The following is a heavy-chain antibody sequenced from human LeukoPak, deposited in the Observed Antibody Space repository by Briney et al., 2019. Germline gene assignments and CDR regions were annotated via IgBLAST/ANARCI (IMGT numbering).Heavy chain of an antibody. CDR1: GFTFSSYA. CDR3: VKEKRYGGYYGY. CDR2: ISSNGGST. D-gene: IGHD5-12*01. V-gene: IGHV3-64D*06. J-gene: IGHJ4*02. Sequence: HAGGSLRLSCSASGFTFSSYAMHWVRQAPGKGLEYVPTISSNGGSTYYADSVKGRFTISRDNSKNTLYLQMSSLRAEDTAVYYCVKEKRYGGYYGYWGQGTLVTVSS.